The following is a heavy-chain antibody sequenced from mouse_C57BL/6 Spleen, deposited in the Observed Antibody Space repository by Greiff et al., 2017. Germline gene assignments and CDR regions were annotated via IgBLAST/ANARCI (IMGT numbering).Heavy chain of an antibody. V-gene: IGHV1-18*01. Sequence: EVQLQQSGPELVKPGASVKIPCKASGYTFTDYNMDWVKQSHGKSLEWIGDINPNNGGTIYNQKFKGKATLTVDKSSSTAYMEHLSLTSEDTAVYYGARSFLYDGYYVLFDYWGQGTTLTVSS. D-gene: IGHD2-3*01. J-gene: IGHJ2*01. CDR1: GYTFTDYN. CDR3: ARSFLYDGYYVLFDY. CDR2: INPNNGGT.